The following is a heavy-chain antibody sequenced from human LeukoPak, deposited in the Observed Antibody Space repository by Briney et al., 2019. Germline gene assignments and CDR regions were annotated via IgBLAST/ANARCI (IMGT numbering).Heavy chain of an antibody. J-gene: IGHJ4*02. D-gene: IGHD6-19*01. CDR1: GGSISSGDYY. Sequence: PSQTLSLTCTVSGGSISSGDYYWSWIRQPPGKGLEWIGYTYYSGSTYYNPSLKSRVTISVDTSKNQFSLKLSSVTAADTAVYYCARGYFGGWYFDYWGQGTLVTVSS. CDR3: ARGYFGGWYFDY. V-gene: IGHV4-30-4*01. CDR2: TYYSGST.